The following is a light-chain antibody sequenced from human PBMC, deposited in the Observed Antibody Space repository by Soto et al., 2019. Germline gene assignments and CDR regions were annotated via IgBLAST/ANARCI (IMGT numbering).Light chain of an antibody. CDR2: ATS. CDR1: QTISSP. V-gene: IGKV1-39*01. Sequence: DIQMTQSPSSLSASVGDTVINTCRASQTISSPLSWYQQKPGQVPELLIYATSRLQSGVPSRFSGSRSGTDFILTISSLQPEDFATYYCQHNYGTPAFGQGTRLEIK. J-gene: IGKJ5*01. CDR3: QHNYGTPA.